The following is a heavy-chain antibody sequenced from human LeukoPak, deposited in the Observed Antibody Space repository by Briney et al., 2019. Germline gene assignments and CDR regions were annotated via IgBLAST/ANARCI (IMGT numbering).Heavy chain of an antibody. J-gene: IGHJ4*02. Sequence: PSETLSLTCTVSGGSISSSSYYWGWIHQPPGKGLEWIGSIYYSGSTYYNPSLKSRVTISVDTSKNQFSLKLSSVTAADTAVYYCARQQVAVAPYFDYWGQGTLVTVSS. V-gene: IGHV4-39*01. CDR3: ARQQVAVAPYFDY. CDR2: IYYSGST. D-gene: IGHD6-19*01. CDR1: GGSISSSSYY.